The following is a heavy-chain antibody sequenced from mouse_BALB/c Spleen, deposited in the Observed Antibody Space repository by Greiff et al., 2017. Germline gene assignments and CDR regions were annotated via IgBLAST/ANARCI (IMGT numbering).Heavy chain of an antibody. J-gene: IGHJ4*01. CDR2: ISSGGSYT. D-gene: IGHD2-1*01. V-gene: IGHV5-6-4*01. CDR3: TREQGNYGAMDY. CDR1: GFTFSSYT. Sequence: EVHLVESGGGLVKPGGSLKLSCAASGFTFSSYTMSWVRQTPEKRLEWVATISSGGSYTYYPDSVKGRFTISRDNAKNTLYLQMSSLKSEDTAMYYCTREQGNYGAMDYWGQGTSVTVSS.